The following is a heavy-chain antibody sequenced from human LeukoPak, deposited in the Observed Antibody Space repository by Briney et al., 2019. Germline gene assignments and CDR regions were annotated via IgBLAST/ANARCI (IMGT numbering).Heavy chain of an antibody. Sequence: GGSLRLSCAASGFTVSSNYMSWVRQAPGKGLERVSVMYSGGSTYYADSVKGRFTISRDNSKNTLFLQMNSLRAEDTAVYYCARDPGGYCSSGSCLGAGYWGQGTLVTVSS. CDR3: ARDPGGYCSSGSCLGAGY. J-gene: IGHJ4*02. D-gene: IGHD2-15*01. CDR1: GFTVSSNY. V-gene: IGHV3-66*02. CDR2: MYSGGST.